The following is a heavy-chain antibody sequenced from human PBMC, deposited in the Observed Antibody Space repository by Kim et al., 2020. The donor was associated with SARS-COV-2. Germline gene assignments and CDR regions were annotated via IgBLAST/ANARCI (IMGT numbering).Heavy chain of an antibody. D-gene: IGHD3-10*01. Sequence: ASVTVSCKASGYTFTSYAMNWVRQAPGQGLEWMGWINTNSGNPTYAQGFTGRFVFSLDTSVSTAYLQISSLKAEDTAVYYCARDDLSNYIDYWGQGTLVTVSS. V-gene: IGHV7-4-1*02. CDR1: GYTFTSYA. CDR2: INTNSGNP. CDR3: ARDDLSNYIDY. J-gene: IGHJ4*02.